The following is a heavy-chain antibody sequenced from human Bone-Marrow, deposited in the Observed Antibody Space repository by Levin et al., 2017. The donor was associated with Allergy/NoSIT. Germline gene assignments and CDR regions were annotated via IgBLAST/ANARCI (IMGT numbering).Heavy chain of an antibody. J-gene: IGHJ4*02. CDR2: ISYVGSDE. CDR1: GFTFSSYP. Sequence: GESLKISCAASGFTFSSYPMHWVRQAPGKGLEWVAVISYVGSDEYYADSVKGRFTISRDNSKNTLYLQMNALRPEDTAVYYCATGSFDFWGQGTLVTVSS. CDR3: ATGSFDF. V-gene: IGHV3-30*03.